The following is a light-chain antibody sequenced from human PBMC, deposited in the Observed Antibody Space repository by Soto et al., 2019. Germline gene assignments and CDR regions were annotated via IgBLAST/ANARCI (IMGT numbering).Light chain of an antibody. Sequence: IQLTQSPSSLSASVGDRVTITCRASQGISSYLAWYQQKPGKAPKLLIYAASTLQSGVPSRFSGSGSGTEFTLTITSLQPDDFATYYCQQYNTYPETFGQGTKVDI. CDR3: QQYNTYPET. CDR1: QGISSY. CDR2: AAS. J-gene: IGKJ1*01. V-gene: IGKV1-9*01.